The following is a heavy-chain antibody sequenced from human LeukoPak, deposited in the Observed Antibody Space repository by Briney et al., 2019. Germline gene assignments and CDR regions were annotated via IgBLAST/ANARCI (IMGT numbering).Heavy chain of an antibody. D-gene: IGHD3-16*02. CDR2: IYYSGST. CDR3: ARHVIMITFGGVIAPGGDFDY. Sequence: PSETLSLTCTVSGGSISSSSYYWGWIRQPPGTGLEWIGSIYYSGSTYYNPSLKSRVTISVDTSKNQFSLKLSSVTAADTAVYYCARHVIMITFGGVIAPGGDFDYWGQGTLVTVSS. J-gene: IGHJ4*02. CDR1: GGSISSSSYY. V-gene: IGHV4-39*01.